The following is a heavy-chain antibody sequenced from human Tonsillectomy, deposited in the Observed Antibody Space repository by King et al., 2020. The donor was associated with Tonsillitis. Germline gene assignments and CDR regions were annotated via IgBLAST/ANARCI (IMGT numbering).Heavy chain of an antibody. J-gene: IGHJ6*02. CDR3: AKDRIQLWYPDPQAFYYYGMDV. D-gene: IGHD5-18*01. Sequence: QLVQSGGGVVQPGRSLRLSCAASGFNFRNFGMHWVRQAPGKGLEWVAFISYDGKNKYHADSVKGRFTISRDNSKNTLYLQMNSLRAEDTAVYYCAKDRIQLWYPDPQAFYYYGMDVWGQGTTVTVSS. CDR1: GFNFRNFG. CDR2: ISYDGKNK. V-gene: IGHV3-30*18.